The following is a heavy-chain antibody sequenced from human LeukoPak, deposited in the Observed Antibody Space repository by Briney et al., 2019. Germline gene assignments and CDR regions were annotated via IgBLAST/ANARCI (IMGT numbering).Heavy chain of an antibody. V-gene: IGHV3-30-3*01. CDR3: ARDSDSSGYFNY. D-gene: IGHD3-22*01. CDR2: ISYDGSNK. J-gene: IGHJ4*02. Sequence: GGSLRLSCAASGFTFSSYAMHWVRQAPGKGLEWVAVISYDGSNKYYADSVKGRFTISRDNSKNTLYLQMNSLRAEDTAVYYCARDSDSSGYFNYWGQGTLVTVSS. CDR1: GFTFSSYA.